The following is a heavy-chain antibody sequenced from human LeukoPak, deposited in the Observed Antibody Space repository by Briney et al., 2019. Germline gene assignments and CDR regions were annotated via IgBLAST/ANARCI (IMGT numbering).Heavy chain of an antibody. CDR2: IKQDGSDK. Sequence: GGSLRLSCAASGFTFSSHWMSWLRQAPGKGLEWVANIKQDGSDKYYVDSVKGRFTISRDNAKNSLYLQMGSLRTDNTAVYYCAKHGRDFDFWGQGTLVTVSS. CDR3: AKHGRDFDF. V-gene: IGHV3-7*01. J-gene: IGHJ4*02. CDR1: GFTFSSHW.